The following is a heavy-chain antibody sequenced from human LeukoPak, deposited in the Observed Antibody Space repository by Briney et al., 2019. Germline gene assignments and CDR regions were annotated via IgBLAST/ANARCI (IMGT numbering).Heavy chain of an antibody. Sequence: GGSLRLSRAASGFKFDDHGMSWGRQVPGKGLEWVSGLKWNGGRTGYADSVKGRFTISRDNAKNSLYLQMNSLRAEDTAFYYCAKDRSFIGHDIWGQGTMVIVSS. CDR3: AKDRSFIGHDI. D-gene: IGHD1-26*01. J-gene: IGHJ3*02. CDR1: GFKFDDHG. CDR2: LKWNGGRT. V-gene: IGHV3-20*04.